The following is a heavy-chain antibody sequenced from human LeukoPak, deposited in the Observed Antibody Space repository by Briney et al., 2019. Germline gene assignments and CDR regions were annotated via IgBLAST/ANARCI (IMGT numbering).Heavy chain of an antibody. CDR2: INPNTGDT. CDR1: GYTFTGYY. V-gene: IGHV1-2*02. CDR3: ARDSQRYYYDSSGYYWNWFDP. J-gene: IGHJ5*02. D-gene: IGHD3-22*01. Sequence: ASVKVSCKASGYTFTGYYMHWVRQAPGQGLEWMGWINPNTGDTNYAQKFQGRVTMTRGTSISTAYMELSRLRSDDTAVYYCARDSQRYYYDSSGYYWNWFDPWGQGTLVIVSS.